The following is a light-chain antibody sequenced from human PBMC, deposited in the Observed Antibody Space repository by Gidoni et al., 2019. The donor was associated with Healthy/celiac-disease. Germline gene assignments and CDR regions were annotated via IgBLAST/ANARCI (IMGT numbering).Light chain of an antibody. V-gene: IGLV3-21*02. CDR2: DDS. CDR1: NIGSKS. J-gene: IGLJ2*01. CDR3: QVWDSSSDHVV. Sequence: SPLLTRPPPGSVAPGQTARITCGGNNIGSKSVHWYQQKPGQAPVLVVYDDSDRPSGIPERCSGSNSGNTATLTISRVEAGDEADYCCQVWDSSSDHVVFGGGTKLTVL.